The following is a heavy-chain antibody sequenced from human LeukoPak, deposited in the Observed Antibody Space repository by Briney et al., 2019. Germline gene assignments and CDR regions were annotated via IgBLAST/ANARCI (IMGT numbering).Heavy chain of an antibody. CDR1: DASISGHY. Sequence: SETLSLTCTVSDASISGHYLTWIRQPPRKGLEWIGYISYIGSTNYNPSLKSRVTISVDTSKNQFSLKLSSVTAADTAVYYCARDKISINAFDMWGQGTMVTVSS. CDR3: ARDKISINAFDM. CDR2: ISYIGST. J-gene: IGHJ3*02. D-gene: IGHD1-14*01. V-gene: IGHV4-59*11.